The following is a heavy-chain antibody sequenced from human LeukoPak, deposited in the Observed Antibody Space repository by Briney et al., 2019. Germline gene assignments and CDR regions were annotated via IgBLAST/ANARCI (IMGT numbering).Heavy chain of an antibody. CDR1: GGSISSYY. CDR2: IYYTGST. J-gene: IGHJ4*02. D-gene: IGHD3-22*01. V-gene: IGHV4-59*08. Sequence: SETLSLTCTVSGGSISSYYWSWIRQPPGKGLEWFGYIYYTGSTKYNPSLESRVTISIDTSRNHLYPKLSSVTAADTAVYYCARRRAGDDSSGYYQGDFDYWGQGTLVTVSS. CDR3: ARRRAGDDSSGYYQGDFDY.